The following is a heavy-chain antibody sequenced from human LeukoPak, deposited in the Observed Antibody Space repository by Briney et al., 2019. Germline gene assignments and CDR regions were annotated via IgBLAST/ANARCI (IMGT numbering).Heavy chain of an antibody. J-gene: IGHJ3*02. D-gene: IGHD3-10*01. Sequence: GRSLRLSCAASGFTFDDYAMHWVRQAPGKGLEWVSGISWNSGSIGYADSVKGRFTISRDNAKNSLYLQMNSLRAEDTAVYYCANIPWGIWFGELFAPDAFDIWGQETMVTVSS. V-gene: IGHV3-9*01. CDR3: ANIPWGIWFGELFAPDAFDI. CDR2: ISWNSGSI. CDR1: GFTFDDYA.